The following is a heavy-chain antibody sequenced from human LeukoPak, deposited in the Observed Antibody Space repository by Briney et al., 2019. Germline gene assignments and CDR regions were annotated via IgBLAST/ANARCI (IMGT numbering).Heavy chain of an antibody. D-gene: IGHD3-22*01. V-gene: IGHV3-23*01. CDR1: GFTFSSYA. Sequence: GGSLRLSCAASGFTFSSYAMSRVRQAPGKGLEWVSAISGSGGSTYYADSVKGRFTISRDNSKNTLYLQMNSLRAEDTAVYYCAKDSNYYDSSGFPSYYYYYGMDVWGQGTTVTVSS. CDR3: AKDSNYYDSSGFPSYYYYYGMDV. CDR2: ISGSGGST. J-gene: IGHJ6*02.